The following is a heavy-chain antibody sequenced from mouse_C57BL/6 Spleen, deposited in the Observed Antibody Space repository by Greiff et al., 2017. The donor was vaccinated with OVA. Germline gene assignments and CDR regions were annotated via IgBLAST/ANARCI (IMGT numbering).Heavy chain of an antibody. J-gene: IGHJ4*01. CDR2: IDPSDSYT. V-gene: IGHV1-50*01. CDR3: ARWYGYGDYYAMDY. D-gene: IGHD2-2*01. Sequence: VQLQQSGAELVKPGASVKLSCKASGYTFTSYWMQWVKQRPGQGLEWIGEIDPSDSYTNYNQKFKGKATLTVDTSSSTAYMQLSSLTSEYSAVYYCARWYGYGDYYAMDYWGQGTSVTVSS. CDR1: GYTFTSYW.